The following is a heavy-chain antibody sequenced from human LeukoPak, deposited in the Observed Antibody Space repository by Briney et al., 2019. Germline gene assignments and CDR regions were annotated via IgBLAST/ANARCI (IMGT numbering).Heavy chain of an antibody. CDR2: ITSSSSYI. J-gene: IGHJ5*02. V-gene: IGHV3-21*01. Sequence: TGGSLRLSCAASGFTFSSYSMNWVRQAPGKGLEWVSSITSSSSYIYYADSVKGRFTISRDNAKNSLYLQMNSLRAEDTAVYYCAREMLAAVAAQSWGQGTLVTVSS. D-gene: IGHD6-19*01. CDR1: GFTFSSYS. CDR3: AREMLAAVAAQS.